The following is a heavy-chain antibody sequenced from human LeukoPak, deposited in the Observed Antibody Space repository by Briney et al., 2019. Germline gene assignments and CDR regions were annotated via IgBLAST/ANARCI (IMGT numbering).Heavy chain of an antibody. CDR1: GGSISSYY. J-gene: IGHJ4*02. CDR3: ASVVVPAAKGPIS. D-gene: IGHD2-2*01. CDR2: IYTTGST. V-gene: IGHV4-4*07. Sequence: SETLSLICTVSGGSISSYYWSWIRQPAGKGLEWLGRIYTTGSTSYNPSLKSRVTMSVDTSKNQFSLKLSSVTAADTAVYYCASVVVPAAKGPISWGQGTLVTVSS.